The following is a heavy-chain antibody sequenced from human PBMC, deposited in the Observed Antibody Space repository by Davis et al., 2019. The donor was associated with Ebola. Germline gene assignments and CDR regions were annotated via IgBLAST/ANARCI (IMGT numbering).Heavy chain of an antibody. CDR1: GFTFSSYS. CDR3: ARGHTIFGVVILYYYYYGMDV. CDR2: ISSSSSYI. Sequence: GESPKIPCAASGFTFSSYSMNWVRQDTGKGLERVSSISSSSSYIYYADSVKGRFTISRDNAKNSLYLQMNSLGAEDTAVYYCARGHTIFGVVILYYYYYGMDVWGQGTTVTVSS. D-gene: IGHD3-3*01. V-gene: IGHV3-21*01. J-gene: IGHJ6*02.